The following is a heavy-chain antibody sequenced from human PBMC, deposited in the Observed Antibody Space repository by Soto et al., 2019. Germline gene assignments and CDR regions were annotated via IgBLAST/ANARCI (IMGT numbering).Heavy chain of an antibody. CDR2: IIPILGIA. CDR1: GGTFSSYT. Sequence: SVKVSCKASGGTFSSYTISWVRQAPGQGLEWMGRIIPILGIANYAQKFQGRVTITADKSTSTAYMELSSLRSEDTAVYYCARGDCSSTSCYTNWFDPWGQGTLVTVSS. J-gene: IGHJ5*02. V-gene: IGHV1-69*02. D-gene: IGHD2-2*02. CDR3: ARGDCSSTSCYTNWFDP.